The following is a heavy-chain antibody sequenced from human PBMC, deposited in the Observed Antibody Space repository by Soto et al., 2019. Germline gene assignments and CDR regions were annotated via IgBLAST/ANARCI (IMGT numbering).Heavy chain of an antibody. D-gene: IGHD2-15*01. Sequence: GGSLRLSCAAARVTFSDAWMSWVRQAPGKGLDWVGRIKSKSDGGTTEYAAPVRGRFTISRDDSKNTLYLQMNSLKTEDTAVYYCTTDLWRIAVVVGSTGYFNPWGQGTPVTVSS. CDR2: IKSKSDGGTT. J-gene: IGHJ5*02. V-gene: IGHV3-15*01. CDR1: RVTFSDAW. CDR3: TTDLWRIAVVVGSTGYFNP.